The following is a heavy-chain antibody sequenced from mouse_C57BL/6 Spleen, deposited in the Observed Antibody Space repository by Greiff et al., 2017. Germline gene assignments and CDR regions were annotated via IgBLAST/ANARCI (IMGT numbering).Heavy chain of an antibody. Sequence: EVQLVESGGGLVQPKGSLKLSCAASGFSFNTYAMNWVRQAPGKGLEWVARIRSKSNNYATYYADSVKDRFTISRDDSESMLYLQMNNLKTEDTAMYYCVRPYDYDEGYYAMDYWGQGTSVTVSS. CDR3: VRPYDYDEGYYAMDY. D-gene: IGHD2-4*01. J-gene: IGHJ4*01. CDR1: GFSFNTYA. CDR2: IRSKSNNYAT. V-gene: IGHV10-1*01.